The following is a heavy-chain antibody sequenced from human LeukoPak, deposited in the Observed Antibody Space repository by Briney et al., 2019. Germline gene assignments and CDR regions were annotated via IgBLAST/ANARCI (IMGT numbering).Heavy chain of an antibody. CDR2: INPSGGST. V-gene: IGHV1-46*01. CDR3: ARNYYDSTTTYHFDY. CDR1: GYTFTSYD. Sequence: GASVKVSCKASGYTFTSYDINWVRQATGQGLEWMGIINPSGGSTSYAQKFQGRVTMTRDTSTSTVYMELSSLRSEDTAVYYCARNYYDSTTTYHFDYWGQGTLVTVSS. J-gene: IGHJ4*02. D-gene: IGHD3-22*01.